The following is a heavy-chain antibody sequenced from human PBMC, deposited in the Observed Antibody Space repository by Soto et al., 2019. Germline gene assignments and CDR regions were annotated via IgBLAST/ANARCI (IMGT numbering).Heavy chain of an antibody. CDR2: IVVGSGNT. J-gene: IGHJ6*02. V-gene: IGHV1-58*01. CDR1: GFTFTSSA. CDR3: AAPNGEQYYYYGMDV. D-gene: IGHD1-1*01. Sequence: RASVKVSCKASGFTFTSSAVQWVRQARGQRLEWIGWIVVGSGNTNYAQKFQERVTITRDTSTSTAYMELSSLRSEDTAVYYCAAPNGEQYYYYGMDVWGQGTTVTVSS.